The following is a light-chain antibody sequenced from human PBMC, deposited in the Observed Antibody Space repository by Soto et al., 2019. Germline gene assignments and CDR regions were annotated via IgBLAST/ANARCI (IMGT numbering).Light chain of an antibody. Sequence: QSALTQPASVSGFPGQSITISCTGTSSDVSGYNYVSWYQQHPGKAPKLMIYDVSNRPSGVSNRFSGSKSGNTASLTISGLQAEDEADYYCSSYTSSSTVFGGGTKLTVL. V-gene: IGLV2-14*01. CDR2: DVS. CDR1: SSDVSGYNY. J-gene: IGLJ2*01. CDR3: SSYTSSSTV.